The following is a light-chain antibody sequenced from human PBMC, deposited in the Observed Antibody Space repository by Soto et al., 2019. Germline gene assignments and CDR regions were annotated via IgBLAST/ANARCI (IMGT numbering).Light chain of an antibody. J-gene: IGLJ1*01. CDR2: ENN. CDR3: GTWDSSLTTYV. Sequence: QSVLTQPPSVSTAPGQKVTISCSGNSSHIGRNYVSWYQHLPGTAPKLLIYENNKRPSGIPDRLSGSKSGSSATLGITGLQTGDEADYYCGTWDSSLTTYVFGPGTKVTVL. V-gene: IGLV1-51*02. CDR1: SSHIGRNY.